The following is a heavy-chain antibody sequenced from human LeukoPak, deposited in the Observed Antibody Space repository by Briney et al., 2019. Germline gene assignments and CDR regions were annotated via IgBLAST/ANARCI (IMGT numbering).Heavy chain of an antibody. CDR2: ITTTSS. D-gene: IGHD6-13*01. J-gene: IGHJ4*02. Sequence: GGSLRLSCAASGFTFSTCTMNWVRQAPGRGLEWVSSITTTSSFYADSVKGRFTISRDNAKNSLYLQMDSLRADDTAVYYCARDSVEAAVSAYWGQGTLVTVSS. CDR3: ARDSVEAAVSAY. CDR1: GFTFSTCT. V-gene: IGHV3-21*01.